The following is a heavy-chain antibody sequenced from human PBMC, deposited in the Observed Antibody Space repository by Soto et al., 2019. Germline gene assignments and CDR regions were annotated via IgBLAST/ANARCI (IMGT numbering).Heavy chain of an antibody. CDR1: GFSLSTSGVG. D-gene: IGHD3-3*01. J-gene: IGHJ3*01. Sequence: QITLKEAGPTLVKPTQTLTLTCTFSGFSLSTSGVGVGWIRQPPGKALEWLALIYWNDDKHYSPSLKSRLTIAKATSKTQVVLTMNNMDPVDTATYYCAHRSFANDAFDVWGQGTMFTVSS. V-gene: IGHV2-5*01. CDR3: AHRSFANDAFDV. CDR2: IYWNDDK.